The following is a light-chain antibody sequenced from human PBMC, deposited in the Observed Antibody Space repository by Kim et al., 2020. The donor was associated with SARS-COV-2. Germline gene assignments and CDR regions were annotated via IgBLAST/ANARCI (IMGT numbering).Light chain of an antibody. CDR2: EDT. V-gene: IGLV3-25*03. Sequence: SYELTQPPSVSVSPGQTARITCSGDALPKQYAYWFQQKPGQAPVVLIYEDTERPSGIPERFSGSTSGTTVTLTISAVQAEDEADSYCQSADSSDTFWVFG. J-gene: IGLJ3*02. CDR3: QSADSSDTFWV. CDR1: ALPKQY.